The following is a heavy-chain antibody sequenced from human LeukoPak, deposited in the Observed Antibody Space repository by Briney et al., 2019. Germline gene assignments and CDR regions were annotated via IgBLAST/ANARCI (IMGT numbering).Heavy chain of an antibody. CDR3: ARDPGYSSGWYRGGYYFDY. J-gene: IGHJ4*02. V-gene: IGHV3-48*03. D-gene: IGHD6-19*01. Sequence: GSLRLSCSASGFTFSSYEMNWVRQAPGKGLEWVSYINSSGSTIYYADSVKGRFTISRDNAKNSLYLQMNSLRAEDTAVYYCARDPGYSSGWYRGGYYFDYWGQGTLVTVSS. CDR2: INSSGSTI. CDR1: GFTFSSYE.